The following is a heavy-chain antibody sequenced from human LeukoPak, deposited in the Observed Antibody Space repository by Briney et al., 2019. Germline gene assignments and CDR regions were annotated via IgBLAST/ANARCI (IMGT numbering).Heavy chain of an antibody. J-gene: IGHJ4*02. Sequence: ETLSLTCTVSGGSISSNGYYWGWIRQSPGKGLEWVSGTNWNGGSTRYADSVKGRFTISRDNAKNFLYLQMNSLRAEDTALYYCARDRRAIFGVVTHPFGYWGQGTLVTVSS. D-gene: IGHD3-3*01. CDR3: ARDRRAIFGVVTHPFGY. CDR1: GGSISSNGYY. CDR2: TNWNGGST. V-gene: IGHV3-20*04.